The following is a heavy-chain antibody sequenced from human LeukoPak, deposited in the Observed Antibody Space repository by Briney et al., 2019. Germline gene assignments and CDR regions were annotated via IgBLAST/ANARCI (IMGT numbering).Heavy chain of an antibody. CDR2: IRYDGSNK. D-gene: IGHD5/OR15-5a*01. CDR1: GFTFSSYG. V-gene: IGHV3-30*02. CDR3: VCAFSVFDY. Sequence: GGSLRLSCAASGFTFSSYGMHWVRQAPGKGLEWVAFIRYDGSNKYYAASVKGRFTISRDNSKNTLYLQMNSLRAEDTAVYYCVCAFSVFDYWGQGTLVTVSS. J-gene: IGHJ4*02.